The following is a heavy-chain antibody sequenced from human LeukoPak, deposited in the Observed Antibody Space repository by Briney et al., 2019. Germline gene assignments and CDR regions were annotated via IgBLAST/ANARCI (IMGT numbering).Heavy chain of an antibody. Sequence: PSETLSLTCTVSGGFISSGSYYWNWIRQPAGKGLEWIGRIYTSGSTNYNPSLKSRVTVSVDTSKNQFSLKLSSVTAADTAVYYCARVGPRRYSNYKDPGDDYYYMDVWGKGTTVTVSS. J-gene: IGHJ6*03. V-gene: IGHV4-61*02. CDR2: IYTSGST. CDR1: GGFISSGSYY. CDR3: ARVGPRRYSNYKDPGDDYYYMDV. D-gene: IGHD4-11*01.